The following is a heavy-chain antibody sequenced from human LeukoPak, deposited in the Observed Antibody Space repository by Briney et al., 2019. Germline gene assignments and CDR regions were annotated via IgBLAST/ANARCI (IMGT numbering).Heavy chain of an antibody. V-gene: IGHV3-69-1*01. CDR2: ISSADNT. Sequence: PGGSLRLSCAASGFNFIGYSMTWVRRPPGKGLEWVPSISSADNTYYADSVKGRFTASRDNAGKSLYLQMDGLRPEDTAVYHCAREGYTYGHGVDFWGQGTLVTVSS. CDR3: AREGYTYGHGVDF. D-gene: IGHD5-18*01. J-gene: IGHJ4*02. CDR1: GFNFIGYS.